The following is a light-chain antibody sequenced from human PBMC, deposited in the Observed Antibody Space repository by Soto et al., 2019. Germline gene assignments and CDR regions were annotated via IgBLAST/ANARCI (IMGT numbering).Light chain of an antibody. CDR1: QSISSY. Sequence: DIQMTQSPSSLSASVGDRVTITCRASQSISSYLNWYQQKPGKAPKLLIYAASSLQSGVPSRFSGSGSGTDFTLTISSLQPEDFATYYCQQSYSTPLTVGPGTKVDIK. J-gene: IGKJ3*01. CDR2: AAS. CDR3: QQSYSTPLT. V-gene: IGKV1-39*01.